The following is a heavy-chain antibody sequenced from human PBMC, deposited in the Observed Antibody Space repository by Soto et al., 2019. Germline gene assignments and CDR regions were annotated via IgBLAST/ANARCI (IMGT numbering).Heavy chain of an antibody. CDR2: INNDGSTT. D-gene: IGHD6-19*01. CDR3: AALRDVGWALDAFDI. J-gene: IGHJ3*02. Sequence: EVQLVESGGGLVQSGGSLRLSCAASGFTFSSCWMHWVRQVPGKGLVWVSRINNDGSTTTYADSVKGRFTISRDNAKKTLFLQMNSLRAEDTALYYCAALRDVGWALDAFDIWGQGTMVTVSS. CDR1: GFTFSSCW. V-gene: IGHV3-74*01.